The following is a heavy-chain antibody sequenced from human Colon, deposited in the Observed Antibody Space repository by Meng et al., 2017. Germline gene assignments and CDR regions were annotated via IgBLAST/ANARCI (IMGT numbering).Heavy chain of an antibody. CDR3: ARHGGWHFDY. J-gene: IGHJ4*02. Sequence: VRLQGSGSGVVEPCGTLPPRCAVSGGTIYNSNCWCGVRQPPGKGLEWIGQIDLGGTPYYNPSLESRVIMSLDKSKNQWSLRLTSVAAADTAVYYCARHGGWHFDYWGQGALVTVSS. CDR2: IDLGGTP. V-gene: IGHV4-4*02. CDR1: GGTIYNSNC. D-gene: IGHD6-19*01.